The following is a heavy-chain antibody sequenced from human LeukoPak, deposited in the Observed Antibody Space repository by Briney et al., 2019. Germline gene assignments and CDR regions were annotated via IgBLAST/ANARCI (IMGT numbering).Heavy chain of an antibody. V-gene: IGHV3-23*01. CDR2: ISGSGGST. CDR3: AKFYSSWRAFDI. CDR1: GFTLSSYA. Sequence: GGSLRLSCAASGFTLSSYAMSWVRQAPGKGLEWVSAISGSGGSTYYADSVKGRFTISRDNSKNTLYLQMNSLRAEDTAVYYCAKFYSSWRAFDIWGQGTMVTVSS. J-gene: IGHJ3*02. D-gene: IGHD6-13*01.